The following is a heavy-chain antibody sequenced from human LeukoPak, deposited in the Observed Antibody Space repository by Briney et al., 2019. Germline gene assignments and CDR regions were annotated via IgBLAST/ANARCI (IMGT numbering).Heavy chain of an antibody. D-gene: IGHD3-10*01. Sequence: PGASVKVSCKASGYTFNAYYMHWVRQAPGQGSEWMGWINASSGGTNYAQKFQGRVTMTRDTSISTAYMELSSLKSDDTAVYFCAREGFGESLLGYYYYYMDVWGKGTTVTVSS. V-gene: IGHV1-2*02. J-gene: IGHJ6*03. CDR3: AREGFGESLLGYYYYYMDV. CDR2: INASSGGT. CDR1: GYTFNAYY.